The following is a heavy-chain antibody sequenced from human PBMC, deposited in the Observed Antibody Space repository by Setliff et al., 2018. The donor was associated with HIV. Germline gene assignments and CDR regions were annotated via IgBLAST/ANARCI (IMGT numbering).Heavy chain of an antibody. CDR2: ISIGSGGAI. J-gene: IGHJ4*02. CDR1: GFTFRNYK. V-gene: IGHV3-21*01. CDR3: ARDPKPKFWSGNSPFDY. Sequence: GESLKISCAASGFTFRNYKFNWVRQAPGRGLEWVSSISIGSGGAIDYADSVQGRFTISRDNSKNSLYLQMNSLRAEDTAVYYCARDPKPKFWSGNSPFDYWGQGTLVTVSS. D-gene: IGHD3-3*01.